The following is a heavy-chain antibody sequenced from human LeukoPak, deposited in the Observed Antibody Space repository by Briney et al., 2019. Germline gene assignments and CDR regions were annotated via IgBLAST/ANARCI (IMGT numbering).Heavy chain of an antibody. D-gene: IGHD1-7*01. Sequence: AETLSLTCTVSGGSISSSSYYWGWIRQPPGKGLEWIGSIYYSGSTYYNPSLKSRVTISVDTSKNQFSLKLSSVTAADTAVYYCARENWNYAEGYYYYMDVWGKGTTVTVSS. CDR1: GGSISSSSYY. J-gene: IGHJ6*03. CDR3: ARENWNYAEGYYYYMDV. CDR2: IYYSGST. V-gene: IGHV4-39*07.